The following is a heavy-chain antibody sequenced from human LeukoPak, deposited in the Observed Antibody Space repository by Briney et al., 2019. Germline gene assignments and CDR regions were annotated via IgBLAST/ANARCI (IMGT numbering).Heavy chain of an antibody. V-gene: IGHV3-23*01. J-gene: IGHJ4*02. Sequence: GGSLRLSCAASGFTFSSCAMNWVRQAPGKGLEWVSGMSGSGGITHYADSVRGRFTISRDNSKNTLYLQMNSLRAEDTAVYYCARHGYWGWYFDYWGQGTLVTVSS. D-gene: IGHD5-18*01. CDR2: MSGSGGIT. CDR3: ARHGYWGWYFDY. CDR1: GFTFSSCA.